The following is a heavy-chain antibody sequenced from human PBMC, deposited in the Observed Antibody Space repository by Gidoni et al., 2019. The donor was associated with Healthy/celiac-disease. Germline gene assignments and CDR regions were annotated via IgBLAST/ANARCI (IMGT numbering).Heavy chain of an antibody. CDR2: IKQDGSEK. Sequence: EVQLVESGGGLVQPGGSLRLSCAASGFTFSSYWMSWVRQAPGKGLEWVANIKQDGSEKYYVESVKGRFTISRDNAKNSLYLQMNSLRAEDTAVYYCARVKVFRASNWFDPWGQGTLVTVSS. D-gene: IGHD2-8*01. CDR1: GFTFSSYW. V-gene: IGHV3-7*01. CDR3: ARVKVFRASNWFDP. J-gene: IGHJ5*02.